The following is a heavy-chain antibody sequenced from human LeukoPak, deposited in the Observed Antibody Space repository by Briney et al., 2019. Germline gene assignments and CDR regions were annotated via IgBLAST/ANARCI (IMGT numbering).Heavy chain of an antibody. J-gene: IGHJ3*02. CDR2: IHYSGST. Sequence: SETLPLTCTVSGGSISGHYWSWIRQPPGKGLEWIGYIHYSGSTKYNPSLKSRVTISVDTSKNQFSPNLSSVTAADTAVYYCARHREDCSSTSCYNGAFDIWGQGTMVTVSS. D-gene: IGHD2-2*02. CDR3: ARHREDCSSTSCYNGAFDI. CDR1: GGSISGHY. V-gene: IGHV4-59*08.